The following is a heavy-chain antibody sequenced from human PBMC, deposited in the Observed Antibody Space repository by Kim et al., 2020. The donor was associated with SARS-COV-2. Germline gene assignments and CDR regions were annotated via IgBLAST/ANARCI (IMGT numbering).Heavy chain of an antibody. Sequence: VKGRLTISRDNAKNSLYLQMNSLRAEDTAVYYCARDSRGHSSGWYSDFDIWGQGTMVTVSS. V-gene: IGHV3-11*06. J-gene: IGHJ3*02. D-gene: IGHD6-19*01. CDR3: ARDSRGHSSGWYSDFDI.